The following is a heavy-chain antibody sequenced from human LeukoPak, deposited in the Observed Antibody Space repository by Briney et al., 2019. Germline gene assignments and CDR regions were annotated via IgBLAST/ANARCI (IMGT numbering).Heavy chain of an antibody. Sequence: GGSLRLSCAASGFTVSSNYMSWVRQAPGKGLVWVSRINSDGSSTSYADSVKGRFTISRDNAKNTLYLQMNSLRAEDTAVYYCARDYPEYRAGMDVWGQGTTVTVSS. CDR1: GFTVSSNY. D-gene: IGHD6-6*01. V-gene: IGHV3-74*01. CDR3: ARDYPEYRAGMDV. J-gene: IGHJ6*02. CDR2: INSDGSST.